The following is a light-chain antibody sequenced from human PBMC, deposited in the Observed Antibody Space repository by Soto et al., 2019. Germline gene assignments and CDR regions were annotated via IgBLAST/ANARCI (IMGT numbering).Light chain of an antibody. J-gene: IGKJ4*01. CDR2: WAS. CDR3: QQYYTTPLT. CDR1: QSVLYSSDNKNY. V-gene: IGKV4-1*01. Sequence: DIVMTQSPDSLAVSRGERATINCKSSQSVLYSSDNKNYLAWYQQKPGQPPKLLIYWASTRQSGVPDRFSGSGSGTDFTLTISSLQAEDVAVYYCQQYYTTPLTFGGGTEVEIK.